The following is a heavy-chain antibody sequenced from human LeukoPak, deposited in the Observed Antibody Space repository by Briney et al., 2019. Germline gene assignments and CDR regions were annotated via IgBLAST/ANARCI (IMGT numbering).Heavy chain of an antibody. CDR3: AKDRYSSGWYGIFDY. V-gene: IGHV3-23*01. Sequence: PGGSLRLSCAASGFTFSSYAMSWVRQAPGKGLEWVSAISGSGGSTYYADSVKGRFTISRDNSKNTLYLQMNSLRAEDTAVHYCAKDRYSSGWYGIFDYWGRGTLVTVSS. D-gene: IGHD6-19*01. CDR1: GFTFSSYA. CDR2: ISGSGGST. J-gene: IGHJ4*02.